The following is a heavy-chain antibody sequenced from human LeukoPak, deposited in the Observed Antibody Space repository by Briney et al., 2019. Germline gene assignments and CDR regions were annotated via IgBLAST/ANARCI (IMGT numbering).Heavy chain of an antibody. V-gene: IGHV3-21*01. J-gene: IGHJ4*02. CDR3: ASYYSSTHDY. Sequence: SGGSLGLSCAASGFTFSSYSMNWVRQAPGKGLEWVSSISSSSSYIYYADSVKGRFTISRDNAQNSLYLQMNSLRDEDTAVYYCASYYSSTHDYWGQGTLVTVSS. D-gene: IGHD6-13*01. CDR1: GFTFSSYS. CDR2: ISSSSSYI.